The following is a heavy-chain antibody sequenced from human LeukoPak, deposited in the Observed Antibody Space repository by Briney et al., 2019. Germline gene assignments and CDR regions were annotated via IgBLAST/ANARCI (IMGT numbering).Heavy chain of an antibody. D-gene: IGHD5-12*01. CDR3: ARVSPGYTGNDFFDY. J-gene: IGHJ4*02. CDR1: GYSINKVNY. V-gene: IGHV4-38-2*01. CDR2: LCQTEST. Sequence: SETLSLSCAVSGYSINKVNYWGWLRPRPGKGLEWIGSLCQTESTYYNPPLKSRVTISVDTSKNQFSLELPSVTAADMAVYYCARVSPGYTGNDFFDYWGQGTLVTVSS.